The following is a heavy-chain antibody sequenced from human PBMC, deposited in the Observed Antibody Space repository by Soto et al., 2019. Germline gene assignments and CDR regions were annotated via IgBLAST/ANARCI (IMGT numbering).Heavy chain of an antibody. CDR2: ISGSGRAT. V-gene: IGHV3-48*02. J-gene: IGHJ3*02. D-gene: IGHD5-18*01. Sequence: GGSLTLSCAATGFSFSSYTINWVRQAPGKGLEWVSYISGSGRATYYADSGKGRFTISRDNAKNSVSLQLSSLRDEDAPVYSCARVREYAYGGAFDTWGPGTRVTVS. CDR3: ARVREYAYGGAFDT. CDR1: GFSFSSYT.